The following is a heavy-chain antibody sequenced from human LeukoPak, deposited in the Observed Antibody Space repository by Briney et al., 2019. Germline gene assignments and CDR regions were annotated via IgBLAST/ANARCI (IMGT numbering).Heavy chain of an antibody. J-gene: IGHJ4*02. Sequence: GGCLRLSCTAAGFTFSSYDMKWVRQAHWKGPEWVANINEDGTVKHYVDSVKGRFTISRDNAKNSLFLQMNSLRAEDTAMYYCVRGRGFIPDYWGQGTLVTVSS. CDR1: GFTFSSYD. CDR3: VRGRGFIPDY. D-gene: IGHD3-16*02. V-gene: IGHV3-7*03. CDR2: INEDGTVK.